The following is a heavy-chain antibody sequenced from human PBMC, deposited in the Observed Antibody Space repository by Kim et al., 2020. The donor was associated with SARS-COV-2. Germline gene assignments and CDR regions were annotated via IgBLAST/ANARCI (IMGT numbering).Heavy chain of an antibody. CDR2: ITHSGST. D-gene: IGHD5-18*01. CDR1: GGSFSGFY. V-gene: IGHV4-34*01. J-gene: IGHJ6*02. CDR3: ARVGYTYGPYYGLDV. Sequence: SETLSLTCALSGGSFSGFYWSWIRQPPGKGLEWIGDITHSGSTKYNPSLKSRVTISLDMSKNQFSLTLRSVTAADAGMFYCARVGYTYGPYYGLDVWGQG.